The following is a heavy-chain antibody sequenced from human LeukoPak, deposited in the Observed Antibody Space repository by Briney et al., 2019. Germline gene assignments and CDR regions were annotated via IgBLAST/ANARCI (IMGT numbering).Heavy chain of an antibody. CDR3: ARVRLPSVAGTIDP. V-gene: IGHV4-59*01. D-gene: IGHD6-19*01. Sequence: SETLSLTCTVSGGSISSYYWSWNRQPPGKGLEWIGYIYYSGSTNYNPSLKSRVTISVDTSKNQFSLKLSSVTAADTAVYYCARVRLPSVAGTIDPWGQGTLVTVSS. J-gene: IGHJ5*02. CDR1: GGSISSYY. CDR2: IYYSGST.